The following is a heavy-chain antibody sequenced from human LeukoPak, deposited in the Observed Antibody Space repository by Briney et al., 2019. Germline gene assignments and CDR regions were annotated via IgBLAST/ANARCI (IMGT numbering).Heavy chain of an antibody. CDR3: ARGPGTWYYY. Sequence: PSETLSLTCAVYGGSFSGYYWSWIRQPPGKGLEWTGEINHSGSTNYNPSLKSRVTISIDTSKNQFSLKLSSVTAADTALYYCARGPGTWYYYWGQGTLVTVSS. V-gene: IGHV4-34*01. J-gene: IGHJ4*02. CDR1: GGSFSGYY. CDR2: INHSGST. D-gene: IGHD6-13*01.